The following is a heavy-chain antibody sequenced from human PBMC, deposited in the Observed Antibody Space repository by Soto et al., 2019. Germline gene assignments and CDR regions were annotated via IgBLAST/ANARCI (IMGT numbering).Heavy chain of an antibody. V-gene: IGHV2-5*02. CDR2: IYWDDDK. Sequence: QITLKESGPTLVQPTQTLTLTCTVSGFSLNTYGVGVGWIRQPPGKALEWLALIYWDDDKRYSPSLKSRLTNTKHTSKNRVVLTMTNKDPVDTVTYYCARALGSWGAYYFDYWRQGTLVTVSS. CDR1: GFSLNTYGVG. J-gene: IGHJ4*02. D-gene: IGHD3-16*01. CDR3: ARALGSWGAYYFDY.